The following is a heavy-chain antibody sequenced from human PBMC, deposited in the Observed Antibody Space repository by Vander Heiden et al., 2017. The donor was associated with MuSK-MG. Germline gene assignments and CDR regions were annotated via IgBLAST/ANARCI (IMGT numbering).Heavy chain of an antibody. Sequence: QVQLVQSGAEEKKPGSSVKVSCKASGVTVSSYAISWVRQAPGQGLEWMVGIIPIFGTTNYAQKFQGRVTITADESTSTAYMELSSLRSEDTAVYYCARGHGDYELMSLDYWGQGTLVTVSS. CDR2: IIPIFGTT. CDR3: ARGHGDYELMSLDY. CDR1: GVTVSSYA. D-gene: IGHD4-17*01. J-gene: IGHJ4*02. V-gene: IGHV1-69*01.